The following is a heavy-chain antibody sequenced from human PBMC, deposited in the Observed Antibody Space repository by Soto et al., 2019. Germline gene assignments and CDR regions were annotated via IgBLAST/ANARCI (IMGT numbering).Heavy chain of an antibody. J-gene: IGHJ6*02. CDR1: GYTFTSYY. CDR3: ARRCTYYDFPGMDV. V-gene: IGHV1-46*01. D-gene: IGHD3-3*01. Sequence: ASVKVSCKASGYTFTSYYMYWVRQAPGQGLEWMGIINPSGGSTNYAQKFQGRVTMTRDTSTSTVYLEMSSLRSEDTAVYYCARRCTYYDFPGMDVWGQGTTVTVS. CDR2: INPSGGST.